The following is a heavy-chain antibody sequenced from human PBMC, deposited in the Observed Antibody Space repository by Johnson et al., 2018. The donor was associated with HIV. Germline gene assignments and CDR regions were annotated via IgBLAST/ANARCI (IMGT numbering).Heavy chain of an antibody. CDR3: TSTPPYYYDSGGYMGDAFDI. D-gene: IGHD3-22*01. V-gene: IGHV3-33*01. Sequence: VQLVESGGGVVQPGRSLRLSCAASGFTFSSYGMHWVRQAAGKGLQWVTFIRYDGSNKYYADSVKGRFTISRDNYKNTAYLQMNSLKTEDTAVYYCTSTPPYYYDSGGYMGDAFDIWGQGTMVTVSS. CDR1: GFTFSSYG. CDR2: IRYDGSNK. J-gene: IGHJ3*02.